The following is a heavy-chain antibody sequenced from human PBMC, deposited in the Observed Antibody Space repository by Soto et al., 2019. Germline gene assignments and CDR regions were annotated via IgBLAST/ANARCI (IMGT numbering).Heavy chain of an antibody. Sequence: EVQLLESGGGLVQPGGSLRLSCAASGFTFSSYAMSWVRQAPGKGLEWVSAISGSGGSTYYADSVKGRFTISRDNSKNTLYLQMNSLRAEDTAVDYWAKDRGVVQTRGGWGQGTLVTVSS. CDR1: GFTFSSYA. D-gene: IGHD1-1*01. J-gene: IGHJ4*02. CDR2: ISGSGGST. CDR3: AKDRGVVQTRGG. V-gene: IGHV3-23*01.